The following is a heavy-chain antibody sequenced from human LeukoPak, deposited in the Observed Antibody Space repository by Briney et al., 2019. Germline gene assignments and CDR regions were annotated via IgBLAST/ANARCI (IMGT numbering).Heavy chain of an antibody. V-gene: IGHV4-59*12. CDR1: GVSISSYY. CDR3: ARIPGSYFAFDI. CDR2: INYSGST. J-gene: IGHJ3*02. Sequence: SETLSLTCTVSGVSISSYYWNWVRQPPGKGLEWIGYINYSGSTNYNPSLKSRVTISVDTSKNQYSLKLRSVTAADTAVYYCARIPGSYFAFDIWGQGTMVTVSS. D-gene: IGHD1-26*01.